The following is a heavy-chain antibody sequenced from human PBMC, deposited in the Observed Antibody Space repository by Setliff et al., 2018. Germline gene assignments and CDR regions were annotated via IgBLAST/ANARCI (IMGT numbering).Heavy chain of an antibody. CDR3: ARRIKEGNHFFDY. CDR2: IKGDDSEK. D-gene: IGHD2-15*01. V-gene: IGHV3-7*01. J-gene: IGHJ4*02. CDR1: GFTFGIYW. Sequence: LRLSCSASGFTFGIYWMSWVRQAPGRGLEWVANIKGDDSEKYYVDSVKGRFTVSRDNVKNSLYLQMNSLRVEDTAVYYCARRIKEGNHFFDYWGQGTLVTVSS.